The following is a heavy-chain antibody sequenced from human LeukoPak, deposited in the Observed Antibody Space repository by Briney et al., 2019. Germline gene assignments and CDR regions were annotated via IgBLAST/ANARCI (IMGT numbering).Heavy chain of an antibody. CDR3: ASSSNTALDY. CDR2: ISYDGSNK. Sequence: GGCLTLSCPASGFTFSSYGMDWVRPAPGKGLEWVAVISYDGSNKYYADSVKGRFTISRDNSKNTLYLQMNSLRAEDTAVYYCASSSNTALDYWGQGTLVTVSS. D-gene: IGHD2-2*02. V-gene: IGHV3-30*03. J-gene: IGHJ4*02. CDR1: GFTFSSYG.